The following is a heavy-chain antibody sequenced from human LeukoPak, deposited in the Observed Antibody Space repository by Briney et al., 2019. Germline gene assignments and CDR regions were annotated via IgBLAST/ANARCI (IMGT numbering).Heavy chain of an antibody. CDR3: ARVLRGFRNFDY. J-gene: IGHJ4*02. Sequence: SETLSLTCTVSGGSISSSSYYWGWIRQPPGKGLEWIGSIYYSGSTYYNPSLKSRVTISVDTSKNQFSLKLSSVTAADTAVYYCARVLRGFRNFDYWGQGTLVTVSS. CDR1: GGSISSSSYY. CDR2: IYYSGST. D-gene: IGHD3-10*01. V-gene: IGHV4-39*01.